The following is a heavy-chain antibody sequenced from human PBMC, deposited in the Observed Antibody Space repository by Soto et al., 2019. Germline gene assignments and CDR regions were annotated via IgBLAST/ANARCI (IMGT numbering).Heavy chain of an antibody. CDR2: ISYDGSNK. CDR1: GFTFSSYG. J-gene: IGHJ4*02. CDR3: AKDMLGYCSSTSCYTFDY. D-gene: IGHD2-2*02. Sequence: GSLRLSCAASGFTFSSYGMHWVRQAPGKGLEWVAVISYDGSNKYYADSVKGRFTISRDNSKNTLYLQMDSLRAEDTAVYYCAKDMLGYCSSTSCYTFDYWGQGTLVTVSS. V-gene: IGHV3-30*18.